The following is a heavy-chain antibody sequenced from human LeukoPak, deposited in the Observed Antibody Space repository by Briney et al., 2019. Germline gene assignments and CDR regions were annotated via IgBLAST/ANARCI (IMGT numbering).Heavy chain of an antibody. CDR1: GFTFNSYW. J-gene: IGHJ6*02. CDR2: INSDGSGT. Sequence: GGSLRLSCAASGFTFNSYWMHWVRQAPGKGLVWVSRINSDGSGTTYADSVKGRFTISRDNAKNTLYLQMNSLRAEDTAVYYCARGRYYGMDVWGQGTTVTVSS. CDR3: ARGRYYGMDV. V-gene: IGHV3-74*03.